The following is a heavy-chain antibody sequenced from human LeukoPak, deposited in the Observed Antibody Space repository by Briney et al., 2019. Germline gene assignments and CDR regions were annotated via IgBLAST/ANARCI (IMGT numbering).Heavy chain of an antibody. CDR3: VRGNYDNRGYSNAFDI. V-gene: IGHV4-59*01. CDR1: GVSFSSSY. J-gene: IGHJ3*02. CDR2: IYYNGNT. D-gene: IGHD3-22*01. Sequence: SETLSLTCTVSGVSFSSSYWSWIRQPPGKRLEWIGYIYYNGNTNSNPSLKSRVTISADTSKNQFSLKLSSVTAADTAVYYCVRGNYDNRGYSNAFDIWGQGAMVTVSS.